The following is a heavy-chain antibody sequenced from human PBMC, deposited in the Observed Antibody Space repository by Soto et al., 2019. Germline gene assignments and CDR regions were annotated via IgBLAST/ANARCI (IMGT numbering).Heavy chain of an antibody. CDR2: INHSGST. D-gene: IGHD6-19*01. CDR3: ARVRGVSSSGWVPYYFDY. Sequence: SETLSLTCAVYGGSFSGYYWSWIRQPPGKGLEWIGEINHSGSTNYNPSLKSRVTISVDTSKNQFSLKLSSVTAADTAVYYCARVRGVSSSGWVPYYFDYWGQGTLVTVSS. V-gene: IGHV4-34*01. J-gene: IGHJ4*02. CDR1: GGSFSGYY.